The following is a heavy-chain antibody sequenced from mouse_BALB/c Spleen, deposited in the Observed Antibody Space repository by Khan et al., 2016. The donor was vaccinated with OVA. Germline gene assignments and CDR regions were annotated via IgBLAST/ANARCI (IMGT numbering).Heavy chain of an antibody. CDR2: IWSGGST. Sequence: QVQLKESGPGLVQPSQSLSITCTVSGFSFTNYGVHWVRQSPGKGLAWLGLIWSGGSTDYTAAFISRLSISKVNSKRPVFFKMNSLQANDTAIYYCARNDDYDEGLAYWGQGTRVTVSA. D-gene: IGHD2-4*01. CDR3: ARNDDYDEGLAY. V-gene: IGHV2-2*02. J-gene: IGHJ3*01. CDR1: GFSFTNYG.